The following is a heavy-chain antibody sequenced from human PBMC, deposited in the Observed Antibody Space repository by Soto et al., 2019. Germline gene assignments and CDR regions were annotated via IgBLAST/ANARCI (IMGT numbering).Heavy chain of an antibody. D-gene: IGHD5-18*01. CDR3: ARNSYGYFYFDY. J-gene: IGHJ4*02. CDR2: IIPIFGTA. V-gene: IGHV1-69*12. CDR1: GGTFSSYA. Sequence: QVQLVQSGAEVKKPGSSVKVSCKASGGTFSSYAISWVRQAPGQGLEWMGGIIPIFGTANYAQKFQGRVTIXAXXSTSTAYMELSSLRSEDTAVYYCARNSYGYFYFDYWGQGTLVTVSS.